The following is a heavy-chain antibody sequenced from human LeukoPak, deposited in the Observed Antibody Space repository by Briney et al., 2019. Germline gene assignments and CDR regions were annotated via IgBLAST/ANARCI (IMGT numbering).Heavy chain of an antibody. CDR2: IIPIFGTA. J-gene: IGHJ4*02. CDR1: GGTFSSYA. CDR3: ATHVDTAMVTPSQYYSDY. D-gene: IGHD5-18*01. V-gene: IGHV1-69*06. Sequence: GASVKVSCKASGGTFSSYAISWVRQAPGQGLEWMGGIIPIFGTANYAQKFQGRVTITADKSTSTAYMELSSLRSEDTAVYYCATHVDTAMVTPSQYYSDYWGQGTLVTVSS.